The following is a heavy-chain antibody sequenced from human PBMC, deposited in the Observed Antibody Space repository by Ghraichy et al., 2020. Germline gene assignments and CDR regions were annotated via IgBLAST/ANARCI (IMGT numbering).Heavy chain of an antibody. CDR2: IHHSGST. D-gene: IGHD6-13*01. CDR3: ARGGDTSSWYWVYDY. Sequence: SETLSLTCTVSDYSISSGYYWGWIRQPPGKGLEWIGSIHHSGSTYYSPSLKSRVTISVDTSKNQFSLKLSSVTAADTAFYYCARGGDTSSWYWVYDYWGQGTLVTVSS. CDR1: DYSISSGYY. V-gene: IGHV4-38-2*02. J-gene: IGHJ4*02.